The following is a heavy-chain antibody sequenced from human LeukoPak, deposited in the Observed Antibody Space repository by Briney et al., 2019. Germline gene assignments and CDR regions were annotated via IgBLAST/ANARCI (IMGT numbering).Heavy chain of an antibody. CDR1: GFTSSSYA. CDR2: ISGSGSYT. V-gene: IGHV3-23*01. Sequence: GGSLRLSCAASGFTSSSYAMSWVRQAPGKGLEWVSSISGSGSYTYYADSVKGRFTISRDNSKNTVYLQMNSLRAEDTAVYYCATRSYYYGLDVWGQGTTVTVSS. CDR3: ATRSYYYGLDV. J-gene: IGHJ6*02.